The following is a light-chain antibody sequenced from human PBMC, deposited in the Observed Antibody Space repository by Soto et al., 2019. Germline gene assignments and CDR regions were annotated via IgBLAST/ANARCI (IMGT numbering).Light chain of an antibody. CDR3: CSYAGSSTHVV. V-gene: IGLV2-23*02. J-gene: IGLJ2*01. CDR2: EVS. Sequence: QSVLTQPASVSGSPGQSITISCTGTSSDVGSYNLVSWYQQHPGKAPKLMIYEVSKRPSGVSNRFSGSKSGNTASLTISGLKAEDEADYYCCSYAGSSTHVVFGGGTKVTVL. CDR1: SSDVGSYNL.